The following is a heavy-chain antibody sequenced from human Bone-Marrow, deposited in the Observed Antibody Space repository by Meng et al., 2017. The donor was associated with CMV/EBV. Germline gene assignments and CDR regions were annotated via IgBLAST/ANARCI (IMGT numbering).Heavy chain of an antibody. V-gene: IGHV4-59*01. CDR2: IYYSGST. J-gene: IGHJ6*02. D-gene: IGHD3-10*01. CDR1: GGSNSSYY. CDR3: ARDGGMVRGVRSYYYYYGMDV. Sequence: SETLSLTGTVPGGSNSSYYWSWIRQPPGKGLEWIGYIYYSGSTNYNPSLKSRVTISVDTSKNQFPLKLSSVTAADTAVCYCARDGGMVRGVRSYYYYYGMDVWGQGTTVTVSS.